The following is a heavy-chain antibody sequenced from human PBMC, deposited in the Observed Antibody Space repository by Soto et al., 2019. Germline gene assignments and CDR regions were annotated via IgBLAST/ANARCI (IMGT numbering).Heavy chain of an antibody. J-gene: IGHJ4*02. CDR1: GGSISSYY. CDR3: ERDLRDFWSGYLDY. CDR2: IYYSGST. D-gene: IGHD3-3*01. Sequence: SETLSLTCTVSGGSISSYYWSWIRQPPGKGLEWIGYIYYSGSTNYNPSLKSRVTISVDTSKNQFSLKLSSVTAADTAVYYCERDLRDFWSGYLDYWGQGTLVTVSS. V-gene: IGHV4-59*01.